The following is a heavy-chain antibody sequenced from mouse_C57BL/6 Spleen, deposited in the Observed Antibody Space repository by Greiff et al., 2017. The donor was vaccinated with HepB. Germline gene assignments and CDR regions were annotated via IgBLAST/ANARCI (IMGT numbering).Heavy chain of an antibody. V-gene: IGHV2-5*01. CDR3: ARAITTVVATSFYYAMDY. D-gene: IGHD1-1*01. Sequence: VKVVESGPGLVQPSQSLSITCTVSGFSLTSYGVHWVRQSPGKGLEWLGVIWRGGSTDYNAAFMSRLSITKDNSKSQVFFKMNSLQADDTAIYYCARAITTVVATSFYYAMDYWGQGTSVTVSS. CDR1: GFSLTSYG. J-gene: IGHJ4*01. CDR2: IWRGGST.